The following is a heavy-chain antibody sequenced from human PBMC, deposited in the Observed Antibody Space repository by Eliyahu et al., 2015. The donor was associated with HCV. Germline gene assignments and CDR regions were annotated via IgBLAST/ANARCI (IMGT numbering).Heavy chain of an antibody. V-gene: IGHV4-59*01. D-gene: IGHD3-3*01. CDR1: GGXISSYY. J-gene: IGHJ4*02. Sequence: QVQLQESGPGLVKPSETLSLTCTVPGGXISSYYWSWIRQPPGKGLEWIGYIYYSGSTNYNPSLKSRVTISVDTSKNQFSLKLSSVTAADTAVYYCARYRYDFWSGYLFDYWGQGTLVTVSS. CDR2: IYYSGST. CDR3: ARYRYDFWSGYLFDY.